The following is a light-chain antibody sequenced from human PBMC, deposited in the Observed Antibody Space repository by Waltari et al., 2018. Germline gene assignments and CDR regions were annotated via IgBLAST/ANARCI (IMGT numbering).Light chain of an antibody. J-gene: IGKJ4*01. V-gene: IGKV3-11*01. Sequence: EVVLTQSPATLSLSPGETATLSCRASQSVYTFLAWYQQKPGQAPRLLIYHASKRATGTPARFSGRGSGTDFTLTISSLEPEASAVYFCQQRANWAPLTFGGGTKVESK. CDR1: QSVYTF. CDR3: QQRANWAPLT. CDR2: HAS.